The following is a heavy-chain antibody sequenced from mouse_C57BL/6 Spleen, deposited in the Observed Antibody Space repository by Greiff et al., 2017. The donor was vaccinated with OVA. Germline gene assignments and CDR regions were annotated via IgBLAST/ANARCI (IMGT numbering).Heavy chain of an antibody. CDR1: GYTFTDYY. CDR3: ARALPGDYAMDY. CDR2: IYPGSGNT. V-gene: IGHV1-76*01. Sequence: QVQLKESGAELVRPGASVKLSCKASGYTFTDYYINWVKQRPGQGLEWIARIYPGSGNTYYNEKFKGKATLTAEKSSSTAYMQLSSLTSEDSAVYFCARALPGDYAMDYWGQGTSVTVSS. J-gene: IGHJ4*01.